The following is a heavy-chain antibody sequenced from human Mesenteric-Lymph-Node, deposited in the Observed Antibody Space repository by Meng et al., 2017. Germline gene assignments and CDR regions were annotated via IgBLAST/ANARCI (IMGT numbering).Heavy chain of an antibody. CDR1: GFTVSSDW. Sequence: RVVSGGGGVQAWRSLRLSCAASGFTVSSDWMHWVRQTPGKGLVWVSRIYTDDSTSHADTVKGQFTISRDNAKNSVYLQMNNLRVEDTGVYYCARKWFDPWGRGTLVTVSS. CDR3: ARKWFDP. V-gene: IGHV3-74*02. CDR2: IYTDDST. J-gene: IGHJ5*02.